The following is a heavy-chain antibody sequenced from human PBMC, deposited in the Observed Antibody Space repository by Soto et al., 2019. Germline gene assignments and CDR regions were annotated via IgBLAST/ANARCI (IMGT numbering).Heavy chain of an antibody. J-gene: IGHJ4*02. V-gene: IGHV3-30*18. CDR3: AKSAMAYYYDSSGYYFDY. D-gene: IGHD3-22*01. CDR1: GFTLSSFG. CDR2: ISHDGSHK. Sequence: GGALRLSCAASGFTLSSFGMHWVRQAPGKGLEWVAVISHDGSHKYSADSVKGRLTISRDNSRNTLYVQVNSLRAEDTAVYYCAKSAMAYYYDSSGYYFDYWGQGTLVTVSS.